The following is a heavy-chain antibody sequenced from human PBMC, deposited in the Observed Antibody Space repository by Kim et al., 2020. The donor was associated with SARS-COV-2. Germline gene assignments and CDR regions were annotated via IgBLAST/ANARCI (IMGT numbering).Heavy chain of an antibody. CDR1: GGSISSSSYY. D-gene: IGHD3-10*01. J-gene: IGHJ4*02. Sequence: SETLSLTCTVSGGSISSSSYYWGWIRQPPGKGLEWIGSIYYSGSTYYNPSLKSRVTISVDTSKNQFSLKLSSVTAAATAVYYCARDGYYYGSGSSLYYFDYWGQGTLVTVSS. V-gene: IGHV4-39*07. CDR2: IYYSGST. CDR3: ARDGYYYGSGSSLYYFDY.